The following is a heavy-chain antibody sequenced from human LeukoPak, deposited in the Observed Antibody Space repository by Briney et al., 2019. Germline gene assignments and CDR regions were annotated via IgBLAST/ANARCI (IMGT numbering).Heavy chain of an antibody. CDR3: ALGLVTDY. CDR1: GLIHCINF. D-gene: IGHD3-9*01. J-gene: IGHJ4*02. CDR2: MYSGGST. V-gene: IGHV3-66*01. Sequence: GGSLRLPCAASGLIHCINFIRWARKSRERGLEWVSVMYSGGSTYYADSVKDRFTISRNNPKNTLYLQMNSLRVEDTAVYYCALGLVTDYWGQGTLVTVSS.